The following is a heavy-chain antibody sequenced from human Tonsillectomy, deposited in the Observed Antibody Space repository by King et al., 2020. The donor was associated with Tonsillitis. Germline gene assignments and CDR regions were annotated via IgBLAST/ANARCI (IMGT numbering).Heavy chain of an antibody. CDR3: ARRTSAFRY. Sequence: VQLVESGGGVVQPGRSLRLSCAASGFTFSSYGMHWVRQAPGKGLEWVAVIWYDGSNKYFADSVKGRFTISSDNSKNTLYLQMNSLRAEDTAVYYCARRTSAFRYWGQGTLVTVSS. CDR1: GFTFSSYG. V-gene: IGHV3-33*01. J-gene: IGHJ4*02. CDR2: IWYDGSNK. D-gene: IGHD1-1*01.